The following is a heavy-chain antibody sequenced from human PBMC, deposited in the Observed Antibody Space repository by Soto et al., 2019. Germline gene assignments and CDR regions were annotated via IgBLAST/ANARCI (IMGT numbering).Heavy chain of an antibody. D-gene: IGHD1-26*01. CDR2: IYYSGST. J-gene: IGHJ6*03. CDR3: ARDSVGFYYMDV. CDR1: GGSISSSSYY. V-gene: IGHV4-39*07. Sequence: PSETLSLTCTVSGGSISSSSYYWGWIRQPPGKGLEWIGSIYYSGSTYYNPSLKSRVTISVDTSKNQFSLKLSSVTAADTAVYYCARDSVGFYYMDVWGKGTTVTVSS.